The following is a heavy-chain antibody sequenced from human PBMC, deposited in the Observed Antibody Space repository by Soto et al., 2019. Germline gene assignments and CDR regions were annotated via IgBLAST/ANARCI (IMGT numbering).Heavy chain of an antibody. D-gene: IGHD2-2*01. CDR3: ARRVYQLLKYNWFDP. Sequence: QVQLLQSGAEVKKPGYSVKVSCKASGGTFSSYAISWVRQAPGQGLEWMGGIIPIFGTANYAQKFKGRVTITADESTRTAYMELSSLRSEDTAVYYCARRVYQLLKYNWFDPWGQGNLVTVSS. CDR1: GGTFSSYA. J-gene: IGHJ5*02. CDR2: IIPIFGTA. V-gene: IGHV1-69*01.